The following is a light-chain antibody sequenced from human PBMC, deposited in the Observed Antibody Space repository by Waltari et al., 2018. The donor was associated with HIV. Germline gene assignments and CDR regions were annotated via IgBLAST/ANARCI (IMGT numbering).Light chain of an antibody. J-gene: IGLJ3*02. Sequence: QFVLTQPASVSGSPGQSITISCSGTSSDIGYYNYVSWYQQHPGNAPKLMIYEVSNRPSGISNRFSGSKSGNTASLTISALQAEDEADYFCSSVANSVTLSVLFGGGTKLTVL. V-gene: IGLV2-14*01. CDR1: SSDIGYYNY. CDR2: EVS. CDR3: SSVANSVTLSVL.